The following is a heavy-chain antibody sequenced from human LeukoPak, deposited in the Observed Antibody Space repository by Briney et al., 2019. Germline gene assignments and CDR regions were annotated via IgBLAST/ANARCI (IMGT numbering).Heavy chain of an antibody. V-gene: IGHV1-18*01. Sequence: VASVKVSCKASGYTFTNYGISWVRQAPGQGLEWIGRISAYNGNTDYAQKLQGRVTMTTDTSTTTAYMELRSLRSDDTAVYYCARDVGYCSSTSCSRGDYWGQGTLVTVSS. CDR3: ARDVGYCSSTSCSRGDY. D-gene: IGHD2-2*01. CDR2: ISAYNGNT. CDR1: GYTFTNYG. J-gene: IGHJ4*02.